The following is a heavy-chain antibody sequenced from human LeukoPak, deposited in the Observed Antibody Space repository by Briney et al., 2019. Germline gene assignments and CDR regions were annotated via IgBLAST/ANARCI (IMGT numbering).Heavy chain of an antibody. J-gene: IGHJ4*02. CDR2: IYYSGST. CDR1: GGSFSGYY. Sequence: KPSETLSLTCAVYGGSFSGYYWSWIRQPPGKGLEWIGYIYYSGSTNYNPSLKSRVTISVDTSKNQFSLKLSSVTAADTAVYYCARHAGQQLVHFDYWGQGTLVTVSS. V-gene: IGHV4-59*08. CDR3: ARHAGQQLVHFDY. D-gene: IGHD6-13*01.